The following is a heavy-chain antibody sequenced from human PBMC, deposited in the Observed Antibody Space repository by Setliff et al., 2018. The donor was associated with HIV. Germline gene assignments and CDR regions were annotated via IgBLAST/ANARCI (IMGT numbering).Heavy chain of an antibody. V-gene: IGHV4-34*01. CDR3: ARGRDCDSSKCLLRYYYNYGLDV. J-gene: IGHJ6*02. CDR2: VFDSGSV. CDR1: GGSLNYYY. Sequence: SETLSLTCSIYGGSLNYYYWSWLRQSPGKGLEWIGEVFDSGSVNYNPSLKSRVTISVDTSKKEFSLKLASVTAADTAVYFCARGRDCDSSKCLLRYYYNYGLDVWGQGTTVTVSS. D-gene: IGHD3-22*01.